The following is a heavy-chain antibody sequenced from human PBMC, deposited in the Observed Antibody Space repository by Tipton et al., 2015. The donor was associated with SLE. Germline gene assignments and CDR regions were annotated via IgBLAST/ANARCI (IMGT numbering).Heavy chain of an antibody. J-gene: IGHJ4*02. D-gene: IGHD2-21*01. CDR3: ARSLAYSDY. CDR1: GFSFSTYA. CDR2: ISYDGSNE. V-gene: IGHV3-30*04. Sequence: SLRLSCVVSGFSFSTYAMHWVRQAPGKGLEWVAVISYDGSNENYADSVKGRFTISRDNSKSTLYLQMNSLRAEDTAAYFCARSLAYSDYWGQGTLVTVSS.